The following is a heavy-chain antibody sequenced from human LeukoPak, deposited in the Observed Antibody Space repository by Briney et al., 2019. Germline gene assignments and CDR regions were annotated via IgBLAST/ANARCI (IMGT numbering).Heavy chain of an antibody. CDR2: INPNSGGT. Sequence: ASVKVSCKASGYTFTGYYMHWVRQAPGQGLEWMGWINPNSGGTNYARKFQGRVTMTRDTSISTAYTELSRLRSDDTAVYYCARVGSSSWPVDYWGQGTLVTVSS. D-gene: IGHD6-13*01. CDR1: GYTFTGYY. CDR3: ARVGSSSWPVDY. V-gene: IGHV1-2*02. J-gene: IGHJ4*02.